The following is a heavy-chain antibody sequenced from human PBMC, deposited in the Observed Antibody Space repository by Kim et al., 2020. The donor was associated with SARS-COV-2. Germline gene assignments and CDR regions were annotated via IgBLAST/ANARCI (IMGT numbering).Heavy chain of an antibody. V-gene: IGHV3-30*04. D-gene: IGHD6-19*01. CDR3: ASLAVAGKEWFDY. CDR2: ISYDGSNK. CDR1: GFTFSSYA. J-gene: IGHJ4*02. Sequence: GGSLRLSCAASGFTFSSYAMHWVRQAPGKGLEWVAVISYDGSNKYYADSVKGRFTISRDNSKNTLYLQMNSLRAEDTAVYYCASLAVAGKEWFDYWGQGT.